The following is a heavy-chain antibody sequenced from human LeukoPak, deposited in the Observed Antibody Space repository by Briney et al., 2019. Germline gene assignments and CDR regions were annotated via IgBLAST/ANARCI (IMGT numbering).Heavy chain of an antibody. Sequence: GSLRLSCTTSGFTFGSFTMSWVRQAPGKGLEWVSSISYNSANKWHADSVKGRFTISRDNSKNTLYLQMHSLRVDDTALYYCTKRRPSGSVTVDEYWGQGALVTVSS. CDR3: TKRRPSGSVTVDEY. D-gene: IGHD2-21*02. J-gene: IGHJ4*02. V-gene: IGHV3-23*01. CDR2: ISYNSANK. CDR1: GFTFGSFT.